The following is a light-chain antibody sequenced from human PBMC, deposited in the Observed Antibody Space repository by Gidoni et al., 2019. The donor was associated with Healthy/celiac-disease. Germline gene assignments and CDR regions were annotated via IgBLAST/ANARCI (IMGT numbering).Light chain of an antibody. CDR3: QQYDNLPPFT. Sequence: DIQMTQSQSSLSASVGDRVTITCQASQDISNYLNWYQQKQGKAPKLLIYDASNLETGVPSRFSGSGSGTDFTFTISSLQPEDIATYYCQQYDNLPPFTFXPXTKVDIK. CDR1: QDISNY. V-gene: IGKV1-33*01. J-gene: IGKJ3*01. CDR2: DAS.